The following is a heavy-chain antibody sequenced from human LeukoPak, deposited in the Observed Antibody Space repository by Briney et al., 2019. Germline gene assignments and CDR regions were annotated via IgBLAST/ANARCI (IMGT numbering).Heavy chain of an antibody. D-gene: IGHD6-13*01. Sequence: GGSLRLSCAASGFTFSIYAMSWVRQAPGKGLEWVSAISGSGGSTYYADSVKGRFTISRDNSKNTLYLQMNSLRAEDTAVYYCAKGKYSSSWYFDYWGQGTLVTVSS. CDR3: AKGKYSSSWYFDY. CDR1: GFTFSIYA. V-gene: IGHV3-23*01. J-gene: IGHJ4*02. CDR2: ISGSGGST.